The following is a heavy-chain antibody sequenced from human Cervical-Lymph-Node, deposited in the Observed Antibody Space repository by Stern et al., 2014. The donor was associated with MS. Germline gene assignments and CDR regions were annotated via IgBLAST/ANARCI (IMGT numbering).Heavy chain of an antibody. V-gene: IGHV4-59*01. CDR3: ARTVSHNWFDP. Sequence: QLQLQESGPGLVKSSETLSLTCTVSGGSISYYHWSWLRQSPEKGLEWIGYIYNSGSDNYNPSLKSRVTIAADTSQNQFSLELRSVAAADTAVYYCARTVSHNWFDPWGQGTLVTVSS. J-gene: IGHJ5*01. CDR2: IYNSGSD. CDR1: GGSISYYH. D-gene: IGHD4-17*01.